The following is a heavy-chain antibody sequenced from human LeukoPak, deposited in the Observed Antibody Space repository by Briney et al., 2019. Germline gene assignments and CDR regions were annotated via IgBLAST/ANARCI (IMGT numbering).Heavy chain of an antibody. CDR1: GYIFTGYY. V-gene: IGHV1-2*06. J-gene: IGHJ4*02. CDR2: INPISGGT. Sequence: ASVKVSCKASGYIFTGYYMHWVRQAPGQGLEYMGRINPISGGTVYAQKFQGRVTMTRDTSITTAYMELTRLRSDDTAVYYCARYCSSTSCYSDYWGQGTLVTVSS. D-gene: IGHD2-2*01. CDR3: ARYCSSTSCYSDY.